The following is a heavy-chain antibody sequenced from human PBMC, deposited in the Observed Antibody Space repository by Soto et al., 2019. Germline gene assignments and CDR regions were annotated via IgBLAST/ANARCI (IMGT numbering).Heavy chain of an antibody. CDR3: ARGPYCSGGSCYSGGHWFDP. J-gene: IGHJ5*02. Sequence: GGSLRLSCAASGFTFSSSWMHWVRQAPGKGLVWVSRINSDGSSTSYADSVKGRFTISRDNAKNTLYLQMISLRAEDTAVYYCARGPYCSGGSCYSGGHWFDPWGQGSLVTVSS. D-gene: IGHD2-15*01. V-gene: IGHV3-74*01. CDR1: GFTFSSSW. CDR2: INSDGSST.